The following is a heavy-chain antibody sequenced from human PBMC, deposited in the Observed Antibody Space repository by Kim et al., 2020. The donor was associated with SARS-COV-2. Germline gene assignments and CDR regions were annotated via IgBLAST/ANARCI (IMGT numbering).Heavy chain of an antibody. J-gene: IGHJ6*03. CDR1: GFTVSSNY. Sequence: GGSLRLSCAASGFTVSSNYMSWVRQAPGKGLEWVSVIYSGGSTYYADSVKGRFTISRDNSKNTLYLQMNSLRAEDTAVYYCARDQRVSWHNYYYYYYMDVWGKGTTVTVSS. CDR2: IYSGGST. V-gene: IGHV3-53*01. D-gene: IGHD6-13*01. CDR3: ARDQRVSWHNYYYYYYMDV.